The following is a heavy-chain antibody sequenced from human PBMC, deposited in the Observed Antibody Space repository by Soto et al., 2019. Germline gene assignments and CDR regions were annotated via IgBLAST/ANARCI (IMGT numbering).Heavy chain of an antibody. D-gene: IGHD5-18*01. CDR3: ARALIQLWPHYYYGMDV. Sequence: SETLSLTCTVSGGSISSGDYYWSWIRQPPGKGLEWIGYIYYSGTTYYNPSLKSRVTISVDTSKNQFSLKVSSVTATDTAVYYCARALIQLWPHYYYGMDVWGQGTTVTVSS. V-gene: IGHV4-30-4*01. J-gene: IGHJ6*02. CDR1: GGSISSGDYY. CDR2: IYYSGTT.